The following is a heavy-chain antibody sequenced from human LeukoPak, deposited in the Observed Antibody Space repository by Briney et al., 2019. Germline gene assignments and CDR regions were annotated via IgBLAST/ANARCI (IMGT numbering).Heavy chain of an antibody. J-gene: IGHJ3*02. CDR1: GFTFDDYG. D-gene: IGHD1-14*01. V-gene: IGHV3-20*04. Sequence: PGGSLRLSCAVSGFTFDDYGMSWVRQAPGKGLEWVSGINWNGGSTGYADSVKGRFTISRDNAKNSLYLRMNSLRAEDTALYYCVRDGYKAFDIWGQGTMVTVSS. CDR2: INWNGGST. CDR3: VRDGYKAFDI.